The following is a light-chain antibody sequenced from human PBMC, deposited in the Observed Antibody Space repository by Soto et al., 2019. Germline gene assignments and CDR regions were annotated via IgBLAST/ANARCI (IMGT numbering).Light chain of an antibody. J-gene: IGKJ4*01. CDR3: QQYNSYPLT. CDR1: QSISSW. V-gene: IGKV1-5*01. Sequence: DIQMTQSPSTLSASVGDRVTITCRASQSISSWLAWYQQKPGKAPNLLIYDASSLESGVPSRFSGSGSGTEFTLTISSLQPDDFATYYCQQYNSYPLTFGGGTKVESK. CDR2: DAS.